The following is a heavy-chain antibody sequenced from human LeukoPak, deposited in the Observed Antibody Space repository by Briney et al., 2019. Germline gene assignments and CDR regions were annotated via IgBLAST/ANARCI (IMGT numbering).Heavy chain of an antibody. Sequence: GRSLRLSCAAPGFTFSGSGMHWVRQAPGKGLGWVAVILYDGSNQYYADSVKGRFTISRDNSKKTLYLKMTSRKAENTAVYYVAKDRGRMVVAATLYYSDYWGQGTLGTVSS. V-gene: IGHV3-33*06. CDR3: AKDRGRMVVAATLYYSDY. CDR2: ILYDGSNQ. D-gene: IGHD5-12*01. CDR1: GFTFSGSG. J-gene: IGHJ4*02.